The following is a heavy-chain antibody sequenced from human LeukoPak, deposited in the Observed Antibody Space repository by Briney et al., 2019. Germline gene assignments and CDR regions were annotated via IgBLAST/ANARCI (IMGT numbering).Heavy chain of an antibody. CDR2: IRTKPNNYAT. J-gene: IGHJ4*02. D-gene: IGHD3-3*01. Sequence: GGSLRLSCAASGFTFSGSAMHWVRQASGKGLEWVGRIRTKPNNYATAYAASLKGRFTISRHDSKNTAYLQMNSLRTEDTAVYYCTTYKSGHYWGQGTLVTVSS. CDR3: TTYKSGHY. V-gene: IGHV3-73*01. CDR1: GFTFSGSA.